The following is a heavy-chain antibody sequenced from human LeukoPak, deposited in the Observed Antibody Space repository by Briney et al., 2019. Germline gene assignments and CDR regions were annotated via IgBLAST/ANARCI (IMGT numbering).Heavy chain of an antibody. Sequence: GGSLRLSCAASGFTFSSYAMHWVRQAPGKGLEWVAVISYDGSNKYYADSVKGRFTISRDNSKNTLYLQMNSLRAEDTAVYYCAKDLRTYCSSTSCSNYYYGMDVWGQGTTVTVSS. J-gene: IGHJ6*02. CDR3: AKDLRTYCSSTSCSNYYYGMDV. CDR1: GFTFSSYA. D-gene: IGHD2-2*01. V-gene: IGHV3-30-3*01. CDR2: ISYDGSNK.